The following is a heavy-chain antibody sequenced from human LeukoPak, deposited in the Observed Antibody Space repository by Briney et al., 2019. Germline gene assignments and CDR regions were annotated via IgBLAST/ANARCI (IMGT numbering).Heavy chain of an antibody. CDR3: ARGEPNCTNGVCYPSTFDY. D-gene: IGHD2-8*01. CDR2: LNPTYDIP. V-gene: IGHV1-46*01. Sequence: ASVKVSCKASGYTFSNYCMHWVRQAPGQGLEWMGILNPTYDIPIYAQKFQGRVTMTRDKSTSTVYMELSRLRSEDTAVYYCARGEPNCTNGVCYPSTFDYWGQGTLVTVSS. J-gene: IGHJ4*02. CDR1: GYTFSNYC.